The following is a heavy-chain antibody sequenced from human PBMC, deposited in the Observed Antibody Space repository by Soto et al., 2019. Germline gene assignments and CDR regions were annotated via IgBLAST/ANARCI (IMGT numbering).Heavy chain of an antibody. V-gene: IGHV4-31*03. CDR1: GGSISSGGYY. J-gene: IGHJ4*02. D-gene: IGHD1-1*01. CDR3: ARDYGCDDWTSVAY. CDR2: IYSSGNT. Sequence: QVQLQESGPGLVKPSQTLSLTCIVSGGSISSGGYYWNWIRQHPVKGMEWLGYIYSSGNTYYNTSLKRRLTITLDTSKNQFSQKLGFATAADTAMYYCARDYGCDDWTSVAYWGQGTLVTVSS.